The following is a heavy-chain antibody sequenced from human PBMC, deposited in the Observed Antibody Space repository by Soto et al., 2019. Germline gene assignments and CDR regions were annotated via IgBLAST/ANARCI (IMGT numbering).Heavy chain of an antibody. CDR3: TTAGTRVGYTGSY. Sequence: GSLRLSCAASGFNFRDAWMSWVRQIPGKGLEWVGRVKSTSERGTTNYAAPVLGRFTVSRDDSKNTLYLQMDALRAEYTAVYYCTTAGTRVGYTGSYWGQGTQVTVSS. D-gene: IGHD5-12*01. CDR1: GFNFRDAW. V-gene: IGHV3-15*06. J-gene: IGHJ4*02. CDR2: VKSTSERGTT.